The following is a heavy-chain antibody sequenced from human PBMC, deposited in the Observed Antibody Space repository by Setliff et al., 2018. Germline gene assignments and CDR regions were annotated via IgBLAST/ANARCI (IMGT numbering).Heavy chain of an antibody. Sequence: ASVKVSCKASGYTFTSYDINWVRQAPGQGLEWMGWMNPNSGNTGYAQKFQGRVTMTRNTSISTAYMELSSLRSEDTAVYYCARDREQWLVPSYYYYYYGMDVWGQGTTVTVSS. CDR2: MNPNSGNT. V-gene: IGHV1-8*01. CDR3: ARDREQWLVPSYYYYYYGMDV. CDR1: GYTFTSYD. D-gene: IGHD6-19*01. J-gene: IGHJ6*02.